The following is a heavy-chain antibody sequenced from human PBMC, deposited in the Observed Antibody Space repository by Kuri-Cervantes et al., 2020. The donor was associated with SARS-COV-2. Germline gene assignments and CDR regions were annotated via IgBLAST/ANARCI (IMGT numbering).Heavy chain of an antibody. V-gene: IGHV1-8*02. D-gene: IGHD4-17*01. CDR1: GYTFTSYD. CDR3: ARALVRRGDYGYYYFYMHV. CDR2: MNPNSGNT. J-gene: IGHJ6*03. Sequence: ASVKVSCKASGYTFTSYDINWVRQATGQGLEWMGWMNPNSGNTGYAQKFQGRVTMTRNTSVSTAYMELSSLRSEDTAVYYCARALVRRGDYGYYYFYMHVWGRGTTVTVSS.